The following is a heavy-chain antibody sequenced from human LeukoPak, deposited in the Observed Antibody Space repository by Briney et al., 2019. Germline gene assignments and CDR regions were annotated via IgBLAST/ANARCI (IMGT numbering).Heavy chain of an antibody. D-gene: IGHD3-22*01. Sequence: GGSLRLSCAASGFTFSSYSMNWVRQAPGKGLEWVSSISSSSSYIYYADSVKGRFTISRDNAKNSLYLQMNSLRAEDTAVYYCASGGDYYDSSGYSYWGQGTLVTVSS. V-gene: IGHV3-21*01. CDR3: ASGGDYYDSSGYSY. CDR2: ISSSSSYI. CDR1: GFTFSSYS. J-gene: IGHJ4*02.